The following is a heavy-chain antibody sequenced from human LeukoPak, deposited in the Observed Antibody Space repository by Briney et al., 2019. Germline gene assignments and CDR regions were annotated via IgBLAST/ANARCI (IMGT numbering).Heavy chain of an antibody. CDR3: ARWDGQLFEWNMDV. J-gene: IGHJ6*04. D-gene: IGHD6-6*01. Sequence: PGGSLRLSCAASGFKFRDFWMNWVRQAPGKGLEWLANIREDGSEKYYAESVKGRFTISRDNTRTLLFLHLSSVRVEDTAVYYCARWDGQLFEWNMDVWGKGTTATVSS. CDR1: GFKFRDFW. CDR2: IREDGSEK. V-gene: IGHV3-7*01.